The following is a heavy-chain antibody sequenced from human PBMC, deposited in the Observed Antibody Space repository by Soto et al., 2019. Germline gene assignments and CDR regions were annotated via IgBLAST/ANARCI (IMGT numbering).Heavy chain of an antibody. CDR3: GREGQHLAQEQYFQFNGVDV. V-gene: IGHV1-18*01. CDR2: ISGDNVNR. CDR1: GYNLREYG. D-gene: IGHD6-13*01. J-gene: IGHJ6*02. Sequence: QVHLVQSGVEVKKPGASVKVSCTAHGYNLREYGVSWLRQVPGQGFEWMGWISGDNVNRRSSQRFQDRLTMTTDTATHTASMELRSLSTDDTAVYFCGREGQHLAQEQYFQFNGVDVWGQGTSVTVSS.